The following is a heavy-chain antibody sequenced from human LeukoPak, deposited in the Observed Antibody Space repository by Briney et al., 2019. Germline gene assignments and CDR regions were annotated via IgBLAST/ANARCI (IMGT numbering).Heavy chain of an antibody. J-gene: IGHJ4*02. D-gene: IGHD5-12*01. Sequence: PGGSLRLSCAASGFTFSSYAMSWVRQAPGKGLEWVSAISSSGGSTYYADSVKGRFTISRDNSKNTLYLQMNGLRAEDTAVYYCAKPPIGLRCFNYWGQGTLVTVSS. CDR1: GFTFSSYA. CDR2: ISSSGGST. V-gene: IGHV3-23*01. CDR3: AKPPIGLRCFNY.